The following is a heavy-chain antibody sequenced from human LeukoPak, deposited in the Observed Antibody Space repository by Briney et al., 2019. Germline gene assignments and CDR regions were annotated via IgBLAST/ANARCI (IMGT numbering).Heavy chain of an antibody. V-gene: IGHV1-2*02. CDR3: ARGSLDY. J-gene: IGHJ4*02. CDR1: GYTFADYY. Sequence: ASVKVSCKASGYTFADYYIHWVRQAPGQGLEWMGLINPNTGGTNYAQKFQGRVTMTRDTSITTAYMELSRLRSDDTAVYYCARGSLDYWGQGTLVTVSS. CDR2: INPNTGGT.